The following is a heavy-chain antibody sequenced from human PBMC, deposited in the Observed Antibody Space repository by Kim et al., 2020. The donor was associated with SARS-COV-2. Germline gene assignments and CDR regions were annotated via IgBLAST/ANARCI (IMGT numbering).Heavy chain of an antibody. Sequence: SETLSLTCTVSGGSISSYYWSWIRQPAGKGLEWIGRIYTSGSTNYNPSVKSRVTMSVDTSKNQFSLKLSSVTAADTAVYYCARDGVGYDFWSGETPDYYYYYGMDVWGQGTTVTVSS. CDR2: IYTSGST. V-gene: IGHV4-4*07. CDR1: GGSISSYY. CDR3: ARDGVGYDFWSGETPDYYYYYGMDV. D-gene: IGHD3-3*01. J-gene: IGHJ6*02.